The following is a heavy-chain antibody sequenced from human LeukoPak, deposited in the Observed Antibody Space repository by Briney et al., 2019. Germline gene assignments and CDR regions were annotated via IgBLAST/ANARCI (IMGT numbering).Heavy chain of an antibody. V-gene: IGHV4-59*01. CDR2: IYYSGST. CDR3: ARGRKLDTFWGTAMVSFDY. Sequence: ASETLSLTCTVSGGSISSYYWSWIRQPPGKGLEWIGYIYYSGSTNYNPSLKSRVTISVDTSKNQFSLKLSSVTAADTAVYYCARGRKLDTFWGTAMVSFDYWGQGTLVTVSS. CDR1: GGSISSYY. D-gene: IGHD5-18*01. J-gene: IGHJ4*02.